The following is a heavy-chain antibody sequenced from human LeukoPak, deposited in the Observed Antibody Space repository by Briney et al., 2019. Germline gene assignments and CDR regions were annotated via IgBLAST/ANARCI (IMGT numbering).Heavy chain of an antibody. V-gene: IGHV4-39*01. D-gene: IGHD2-21*01. CDR2: IYYSGST. Sequence: SETLSLTRTVSGGSISSSSYYWGWIRQPPGKGLEWIGSIYYSGSTYYNPSLKSRVTISVDTSKNQFSLKLSSVTAEDTAVSYCDRGVIANDAFDIWGQGTMVTVSS. CDR3: DRGVIANDAFDI. CDR1: GGSISSSSYY. J-gene: IGHJ3*02.